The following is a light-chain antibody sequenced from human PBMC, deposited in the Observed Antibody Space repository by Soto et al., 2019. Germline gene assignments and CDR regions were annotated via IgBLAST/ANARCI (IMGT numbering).Light chain of an antibody. CDR2: GAS. Sequence: EIVLTQSPGTLSLSPGERATLSCRASQSVSSISLAWYRQKPGQAPRLLMYGASSRATGIPDRFSGSGSGTDFTLTISRLEPEDSAVYYCQQYGSSSWTFGQGTKVEIK. CDR1: QSVSSIS. CDR3: QQYGSSSWT. V-gene: IGKV3-20*01. J-gene: IGKJ1*01.